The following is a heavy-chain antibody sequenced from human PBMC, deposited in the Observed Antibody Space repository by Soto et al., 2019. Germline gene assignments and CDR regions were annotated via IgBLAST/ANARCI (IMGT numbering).Heavy chain of an antibody. J-gene: IGHJ4*02. D-gene: IGHD6-19*01. Sequence: HPGGSLRLSCAASGFTFSSYGMHWVRQAPGKGLEWVAVISYDGSNKYYADSVKGRFTISRDNSKNTLYLQMNSLRAEDTAVYYCAKDRSGWYLLFDYWGQGTLVTVSS. CDR1: GFTFSSYG. V-gene: IGHV3-30*18. CDR3: AKDRSGWYLLFDY. CDR2: ISYDGSNK.